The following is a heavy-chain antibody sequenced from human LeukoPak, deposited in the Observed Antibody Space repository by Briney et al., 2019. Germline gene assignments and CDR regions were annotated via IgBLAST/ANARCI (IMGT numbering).Heavy chain of an antibody. CDR3: ASEGYSSSSFDY. J-gene: IGHJ4*02. Sequence: PSETLSLACTVSGGSISSYYWSWIRQPPGKGLEWIGYIYYSGSTNYNPSLKSRVTISVDTSKNQFSLKLSSVTAADTAVYYCASEGYSSSSFDYWGQGTLVTVSS. D-gene: IGHD6-13*01. CDR2: IYYSGST. CDR1: GGSISSYY. V-gene: IGHV4-59*01.